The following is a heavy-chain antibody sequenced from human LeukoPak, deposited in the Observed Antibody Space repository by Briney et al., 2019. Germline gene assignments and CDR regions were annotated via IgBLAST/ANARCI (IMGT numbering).Heavy chain of an antibody. CDR3: ARDNYGDYFETHEGSPYYYYYMDV. V-gene: IGHV3-74*01. D-gene: IGHD4-17*01. Sequence: TGGSLRLSCAASGFTFSNYWMHWVRQDPGKGLVWVSFINPDGSTTNYADSVKGRFTISRDNAKNALYLQMNSLRAEDTALYYCARDNYGDYFETHEGSPYYYYYMDVWGKGTTVTVSS. J-gene: IGHJ6*03. CDR2: INPDGSTT. CDR1: GFTFSNYW.